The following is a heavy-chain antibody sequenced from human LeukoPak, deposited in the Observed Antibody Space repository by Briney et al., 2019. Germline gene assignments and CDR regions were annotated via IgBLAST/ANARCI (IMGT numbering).Heavy chain of an antibody. CDR2: IFRSGST. CDR1: GYSISSGYY. J-gene: IGHJ4*02. V-gene: IGHV4-38-2*02. CDR3: ARDASTPEADY. Sequence: SETLSLTCTVSGYSISSGYYWGWIRQPPGKGLEWIGSIFRSGSTSYNSSLKSRVTISVDTSKNQFTLRLRSVTAADTPVYYCARDASTPEADYWGQGRLVTVSS. D-gene: IGHD2-2*01.